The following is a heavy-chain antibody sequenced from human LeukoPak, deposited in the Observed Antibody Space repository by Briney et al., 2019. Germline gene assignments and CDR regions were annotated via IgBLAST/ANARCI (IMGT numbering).Heavy chain of an antibody. CDR1: GYGFTGYN. V-gene: IGHV1-2*02. J-gene: IGHJ4*02. CDR2: INPNTGGT. D-gene: IGHD3-16*01. CDR3: ARDGVGNGVCDF. Sequence: ASVKVSCKASGYGFTGYNMHWVRQAPGQGLEWMGCINPNTGGTNFAQKFQGRVTMTRDTSISTVYMELSRLRSDDTAVYYCARDGVGNGVCDFWGQGTLVTVSS.